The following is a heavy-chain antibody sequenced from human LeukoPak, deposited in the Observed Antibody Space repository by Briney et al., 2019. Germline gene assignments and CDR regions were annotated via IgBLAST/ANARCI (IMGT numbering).Heavy chain of an antibody. CDR2: IDSDGSST. CDR3: ANGYSSTYYNALDI. J-gene: IGHJ3*02. V-gene: IGHV3-74*01. CDR1: GFTFNNYW. D-gene: IGHD6-13*01. Sequence: GGSLRLSCAASGFTFNNYWMHWVRQAPGKGLVWVSRIDSDGSSTTYADSVKGRFTISRDNAKNTLYLQMNSLRAEDTAVYYCANGYSSTYYNALDIRGQGTMVTVSS.